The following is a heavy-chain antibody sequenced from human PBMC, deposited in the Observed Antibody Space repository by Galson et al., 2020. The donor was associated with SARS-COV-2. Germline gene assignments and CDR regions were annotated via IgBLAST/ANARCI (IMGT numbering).Heavy chain of an antibody. D-gene: IGHD3-16*02. CDR1: GGSFSNSF. CDR2: IDHLGRS. J-gene: IGHJ4*02. Sequence: SETLSLTCDVYGGSFSNSFYNWIRQPPGKGLAWIGEIDHLGRSKYNPSLESRVTISLDTSKTQFSLKLYSVTAADTAVYYCARGRDDAWELSGYWGQGALVTVSS. CDR3: ARGRDDAWELSGY. V-gene: IGHV4-34*01.